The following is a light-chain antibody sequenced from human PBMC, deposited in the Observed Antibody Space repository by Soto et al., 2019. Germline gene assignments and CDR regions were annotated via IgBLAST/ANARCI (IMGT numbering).Light chain of an antibody. CDR2: AAS. Sequence: DIQMTQSPSSLSASVGDRVTITCRSSQGISTYLVWYQQKPGTVPKLLIFAASTLQSGVPSRFSGSGSGTDFTLTISSQQPEDVATYYCQNYNGAPWTFGQGTKVEIK. V-gene: IGKV1-27*01. J-gene: IGKJ1*01. CDR1: QGISTY. CDR3: QNYNGAPWT.